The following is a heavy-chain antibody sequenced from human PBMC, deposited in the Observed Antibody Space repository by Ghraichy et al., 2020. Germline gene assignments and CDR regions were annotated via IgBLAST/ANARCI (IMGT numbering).Heavy chain of an antibody. CDR2: IYYSGST. CDR3: ARLGGDYYDSTGYYFY. Sequence: SETLSLTCTVSGGSISGYYWTWIRQPPGRGLEWIGYIYYSGSTNYNPSLRSRVTILVDTSKNQFSLNLRSVTAADTAVYYCARLGGDYYDSTGYYFYWGQGTLVTVSS. D-gene: IGHD3-22*01. V-gene: IGHV4-59*01. J-gene: IGHJ4*02. CDR1: GGSISGYY.